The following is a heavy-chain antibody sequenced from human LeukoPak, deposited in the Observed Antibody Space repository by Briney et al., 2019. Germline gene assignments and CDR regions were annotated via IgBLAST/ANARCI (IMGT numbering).Heavy chain of an antibody. V-gene: IGHV4-4*07. Sequence: KPSETLSHTCTVSGGSISSYYGSWIRQPAGKGLEWIGRIYTSGSTNYNPSLKSRVTMSVDTSKNQFSLKLSSVTAADTAVYYCARDFPPYYDSSGYYLNWFDPWGQGTLVTVSS. J-gene: IGHJ5*02. CDR1: GGSISSYY. CDR3: ARDFPPYYDSSGYYLNWFDP. D-gene: IGHD3-22*01. CDR2: IYTSGST.